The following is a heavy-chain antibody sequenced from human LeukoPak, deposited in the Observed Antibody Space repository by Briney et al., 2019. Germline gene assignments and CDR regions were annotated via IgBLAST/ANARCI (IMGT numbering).Heavy chain of an antibody. J-gene: IGHJ4*02. CDR3: AKDSHQLLWFDY. V-gene: IGHV3-21*04. CDR2: ISSSSSYI. D-gene: IGHD2-2*01. CDR1: GFTFSSYS. Sequence: GGSLRLSCAASGFTFSSYSMNWVRQAPGKGLEWVSSISSSSSYIYYADSVKGRFTISRDNAKNSLYLQMNSLRAEDTAVYYCAKDSHQLLWFDYWGQGTLVTVSS.